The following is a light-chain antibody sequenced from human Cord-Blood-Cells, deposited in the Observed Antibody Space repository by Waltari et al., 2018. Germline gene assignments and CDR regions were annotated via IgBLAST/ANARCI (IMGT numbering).Light chain of an antibody. CDR1: QSVSSY. V-gene: IGKV3-11*01. Sequence: DIVLTQSPATLSLSPGAGVPISCRASQSVSSYLAWYQQKPGQAPRLLIYDASNRATGIPARFSGSGSGTDFTLTISSLEPEDFAVYYCQQRSNWPLTFGGGTKVEIK. CDR3: QQRSNWPLT. J-gene: IGKJ4*01. CDR2: DAS.